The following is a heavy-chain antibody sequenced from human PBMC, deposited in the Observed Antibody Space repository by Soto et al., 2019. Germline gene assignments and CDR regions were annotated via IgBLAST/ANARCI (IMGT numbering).Heavy chain of an antibody. CDR3: VKDPYDLHPFTY. Sequence: GGSLRLSCAASGFTFSSYAMSWVRQAPGKGLEWVSGTGGSGGSTYYADSVKGRFTISRDNSKSTLYLKMNSQRAGDTAVYYCVKDPYDLHPFTYWGQGTLVTVSS. CDR2: TGGSGGST. V-gene: IGHV3-23*01. D-gene: IGHD3-3*01. J-gene: IGHJ4*02. CDR1: GFTFSSYA.